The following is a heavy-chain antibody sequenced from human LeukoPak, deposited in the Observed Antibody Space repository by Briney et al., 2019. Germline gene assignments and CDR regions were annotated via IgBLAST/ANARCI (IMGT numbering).Heavy chain of an antibody. Sequence: GGSLRLSCAASGFPFSSYWMSWVRQAPGKGLEWVANIKQDGSEKYYVDSVKGRFTISRDNAKNSLYLQMNSLRAEDTAVYYCASKAPGGYWGQGTLVTVSS. CDR3: ASKAPGGY. V-gene: IGHV3-7*01. CDR2: IKQDGSEK. J-gene: IGHJ4*02. CDR1: GFPFSSYW.